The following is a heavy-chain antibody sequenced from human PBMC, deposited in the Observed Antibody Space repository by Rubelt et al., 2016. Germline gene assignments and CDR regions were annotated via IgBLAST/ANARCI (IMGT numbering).Heavy chain of an antibody. J-gene: IGHJ5*02. CDR3: ARASHTATATPSDWVDP. Sequence: QVRLQESGPELVKPSETLSLTCDVSDTPINRGYYWGWIRQPPGKGLEWIGSIYFRGTTYYNPSLNSRVTISLDTPKNQFSLRLSSLTAADTAVYFCARASHTATATPSDWVDPWGQGILVTVS. CDR1: DTPINRGYY. D-gene: IGHD1-1*01. CDR2: IYFRGTT. V-gene: IGHV4-38-2*01.